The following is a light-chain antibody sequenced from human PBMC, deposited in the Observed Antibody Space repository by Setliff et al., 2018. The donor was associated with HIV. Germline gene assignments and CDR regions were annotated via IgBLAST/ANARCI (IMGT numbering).Light chain of an antibody. J-gene: IGLJ1*01. V-gene: IGLV2-14*03. Sequence: QSALTQPASVSGSPGQSITISCTGTSSDVGYYNYVSWYQQHPGKAPKLLIYDVSNRPSGVSNRFSGSKSGNTASLTISGLQAEDEADYYCSSYTSSTPLYVFGTGTKVTVL. CDR3: SSYTSSTPLYV. CDR1: SSDVGYYNY. CDR2: DVS.